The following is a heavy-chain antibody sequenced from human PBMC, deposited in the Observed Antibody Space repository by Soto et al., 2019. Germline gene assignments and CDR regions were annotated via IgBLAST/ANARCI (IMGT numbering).Heavy chain of an antibody. CDR2: ISSSSSYI. CDR1: GFTFSSYS. D-gene: IGHD3-3*01. J-gene: IGHJ5*02. Sequence: GGSLRLSCAASGFTFSSYSMNWVRQAPGKGLEWVSSISSSSSYIYYADSVKGRFTISRDNAKNSLYLPMNSLRAEDTAVYYCARERGHVDYGFRSGSASHWLGTRGQRSLFT. V-gene: IGHV3-21*01. CDR3: ARERGHVDYGFRSGSASHWLGT.